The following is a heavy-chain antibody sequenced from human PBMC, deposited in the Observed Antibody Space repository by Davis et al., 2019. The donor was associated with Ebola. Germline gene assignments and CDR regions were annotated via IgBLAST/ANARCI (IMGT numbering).Heavy chain of an antibody. V-gene: IGHV3-7*01. CDR1: GFTFSDYW. D-gene: IGHD2-15*01. Sequence: PGGSLRLSCAASGFTFSDYWMSWVRQAPGRGLECVANIKQDGSEKYYVDSVKGRLTISKDNAKNSLYLQMNSLRAEDTAVYYCARGVYCSGGSCLFDYWGQGILVAVSS. J-gene: IGHJ4*02. CDR2: IKQDGSEK. CDR3: ARGVYCSGGSCLFDY.